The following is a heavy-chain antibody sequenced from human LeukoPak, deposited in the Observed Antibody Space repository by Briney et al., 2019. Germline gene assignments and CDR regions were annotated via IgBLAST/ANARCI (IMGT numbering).Heavy chain of an antibody. J-gene: IGHJ4*02. Sequence: GRSLRLSCTASGFTFGDYAMSWVRQAPGKGLEWVGFIRSKAYGGTTEYAASVKGRFTISRDDSKSIAYLQMNSLKTEDTAVYHCTRDIIAVATLDYWGQGTLVTVSS. D-gene: IGHD6-19*01. CDR1: GFTFGDYA. V-gene: IGHV3-49*04. CDR2: IRSKAYGGTT. CDR3: TRDIIAVATLDY.